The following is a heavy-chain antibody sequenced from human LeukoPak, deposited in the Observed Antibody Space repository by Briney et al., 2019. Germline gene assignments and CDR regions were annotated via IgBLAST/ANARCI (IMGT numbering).Heavy chain of an antibody. CDR1: GGSISSGDYY. Sequence: PSETLSLTCTVSGGSISSGDYYWSWIRQPPGKGLEWIGYIYYSGSTYYNPSLKSRVTISVDTSKNQFSLKLSSVTAADTAVYYCARGTRMDMVRGLTLTKGLYYYYYGMDVWGQGTTVTVSS. V-gene: IGHV4-30-4*08. D-gene: IGHD3-10*01. J-gene: IGHJ6*02. CDR3: ARGTRMDMVRGLTLTKGLYYYYYGMDV. CDR2: IYYSGST.